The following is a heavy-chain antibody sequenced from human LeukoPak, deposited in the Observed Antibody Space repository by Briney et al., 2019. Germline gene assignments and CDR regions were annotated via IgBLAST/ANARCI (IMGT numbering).Heavy chain of an antibody. CDR1: GFTFSTYT. V-gene: IGHV3-21*01. CDR2: ISSSSSYI. Sequence: PGGSLRLSCAASGFTFSTYTMTWVRQAPGKGLEWVSSISSSSSYIYYADSVKGRFAISRDNAKNSLYLQMNSLRAEDTAVYYCASPYNRFDYWGQGTLVTVSS. D-gene: IGHD1-14*01. CDR3: ASPYNRFDY. J-gene: IGHJ4*02.